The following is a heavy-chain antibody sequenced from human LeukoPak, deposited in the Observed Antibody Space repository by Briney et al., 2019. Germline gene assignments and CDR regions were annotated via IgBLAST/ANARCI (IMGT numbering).Heavy chain of an antibody. CDR3: ARDLSGSYYHD. J-gene: IGHJ4*02. V-gene: IGHV4-4*02. D-gene: IGHD1-26*01. CDR2: VYHSGST. Sequence: SETLSLTCAVSGGSISSSYWWSWVRQPPGKGLEWIGEVYHSGSTNYNPSLKSRVTISVDKSKNQFSLKLSSVTAADTAVYFCARDLSGSYYHDWGQGTLVTVSS. CDR1: GGSISSSYW.